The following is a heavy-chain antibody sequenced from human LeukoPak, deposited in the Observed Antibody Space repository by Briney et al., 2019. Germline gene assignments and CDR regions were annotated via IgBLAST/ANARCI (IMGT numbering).Heavy chain of an antibody. CDR3: AATGGSSWGYYFDY. CDR1: GGSFSGYY. CDR2: INHSGST. D-gene: IGHD6-13*01. J-gene: IGHJ4*02. V-gene: IGHV4-34*01. Sequence: SETLSLTCAVSGGSFSGYYWSWIRQPPGKGLEWIGEINHSGSTNYNPSLKSRVTISVDTSKNQFSLKLSSVTAADTAVYYCAATGGSSWGYYFDYWGQGTLVTVSS.